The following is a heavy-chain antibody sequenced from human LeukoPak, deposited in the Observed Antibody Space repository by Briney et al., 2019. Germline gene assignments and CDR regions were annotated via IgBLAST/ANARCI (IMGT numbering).Heavy chain of an antibody. CDR2: IRSKAYGGTT. J-gene: IGHJ4*02. CDR3: ARAGSIAVVEFDY. Sequence: GGSLRLSCTASGFTFGDYAMSWVRQAPGKGLEWVGFIRSKAYGGTTEYAASVKGRFTISRDDSKSIAYLQMNSLRAEDTAVYYCARAGSIAVVEFDYWGQGTLVTVSS. D-gene: IGHD6-6*01. CDR1: GFTFGDYA. V-gene: IGHV3-49*04.